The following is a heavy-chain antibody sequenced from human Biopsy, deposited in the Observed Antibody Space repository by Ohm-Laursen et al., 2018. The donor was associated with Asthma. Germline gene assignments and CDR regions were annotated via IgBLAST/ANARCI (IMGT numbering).Heavy chain of an antibody. CDR1: GFTFSSSA. CDR3: AKDFRGIAVAGARGFDY. CDR2: ITGSGGTT. J-gene: IGHJ4*02. Sequence: SLRLSCAASGFTFSSSAMSWVRQAPGKGLERVSAITGSGGTTYYADSVRGRFTISRDNSKSTLFLQMDSLSAEDTAVYYCAKDFRGIAVAGARGFDYWGQGTLVTVSS. V-gene: IGHV3-23*01. D-gene: IGHD6-19*01.